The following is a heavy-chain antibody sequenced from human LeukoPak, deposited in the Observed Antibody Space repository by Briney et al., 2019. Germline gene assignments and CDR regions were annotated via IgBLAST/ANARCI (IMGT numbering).Heavy chain of an antibody. J-gene: IGHJ5*02. V-gene: IGHV3-21*04. Sequence: GGSLRLSCAASGFTFSSYSMNWVRQAPGKGLEWVSSISSSSSYIYYADSVKGRFTISRDDSKNMLFLQMDSLRVEDTAVYYCARDRAAADPWGQGTLVTVSS. D-gene: IGHD6-13*01. CDR2: ISSSSSYI. CDR1: GFTFSSYS. CDR3: ARDRAAADP.